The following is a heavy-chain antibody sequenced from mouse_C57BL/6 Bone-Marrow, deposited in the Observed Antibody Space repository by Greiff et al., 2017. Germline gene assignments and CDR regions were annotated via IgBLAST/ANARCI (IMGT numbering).Heavy chain of an antibody. V-gene: IGHV1-50*01. CDR1: GYTFTSYW. CDR3: ARLDDYDVENWDWYFDV. CDR2: IDPSDSYT. D-gene: IGHD2-4*01. Sequence: QVQLKQSGAELVKPGASVKLSCKASGYTFTSYWMQWVKQRPGQGLEWIGEIDPSDSYTNYNQKFKGKATLTVDTSSSTAYMQLSSLTSEDSAVYYCARLDDYDVENWDWYFDVWGTGTTVTVSS. J-gene: IGHJ1*03.